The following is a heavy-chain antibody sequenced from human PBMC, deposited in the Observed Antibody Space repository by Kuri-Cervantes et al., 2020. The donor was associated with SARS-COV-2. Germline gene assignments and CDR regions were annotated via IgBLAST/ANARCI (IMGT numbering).Heavy chain of an antibody. D-gene: IGHD3-10*01. CDR1: GFTFSRYT. Sequence: GGSLRLSCAASGFTFSRYTMSWVRQAPGKGLEWVSSISGSGATTYYAPFVRGRVTISRDNSENTLSLQLNSLRAGDTALYFCAKASLRWFIVDSWGQGTLVTVSS. CDR2: ISGSGATT. V-gene: IGHV3-23*01. CDR3: AKASLRWFIVDS. J-gene: IGHJ4*02.